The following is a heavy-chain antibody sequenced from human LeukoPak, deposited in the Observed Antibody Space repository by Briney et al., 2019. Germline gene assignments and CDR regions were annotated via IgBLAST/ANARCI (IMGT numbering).Heavy chain of an antibody. V-gene: IGHV3-7*02. J-gene: IGHJ3*02. CDR3: ASTGTRRDVDAFDM. Sequence: GGSLRLSCAAYGFTFTSYWMTWVRQTPGKGLEWVAKIKQLGNETYDVDTVKCRFTNSKDNPKRSLFLQMNSLRVVDSPVYYCASTGTRRDVDAFDMWGQGTMVTVS. CDR1: GFTFTSYW. CDR2: IKQLGNET. D-gene: IGHD2-2*01.